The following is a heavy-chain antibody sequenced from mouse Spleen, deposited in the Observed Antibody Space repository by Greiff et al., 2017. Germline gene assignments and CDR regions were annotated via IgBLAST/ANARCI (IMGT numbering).Heavy chain of an antibody. CDR3: ARRWLLRLYAMDY. D-gene: IGHD2-3*01. V-gene: IGHV1-59*01. Sequence: QVQLQQSGAELVRPGTSVKLSCKASGYTFTSYWMHWVKQRPGQGLEWIGVIDPSDSYTNYNQKFKGKATLTVDTSSSTAYMQLSSLTSEDSAVYYCARRWLLRLYAMDYWGQGTSVTVSS. J-gene: IGHJ4*01. CDR2: IDPSDSYT. CDR1: GYTFTSYW.